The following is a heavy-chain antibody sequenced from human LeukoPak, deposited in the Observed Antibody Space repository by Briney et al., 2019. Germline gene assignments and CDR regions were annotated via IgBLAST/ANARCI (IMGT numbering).Heavy chain of an antibody. J-gene: IGHJ4*02. D-gene: IGHD1/OR15-1a*01. CDR2: IRHDGSVQ. Sequence: GGSLRLSCAASGFTFSSYWMSWVRQAPGKGLEWVANIRHDGSVQNYVDSVKGRFTISRDNPKNSVYLQMSSLRAEDTAVYYCLVTTRSRGFDYWGQGTLVTVSS. V-gene: IGHV3-7*01. CDR3: LVTTRSRGFDY. CDR1: GFTFSSYW.